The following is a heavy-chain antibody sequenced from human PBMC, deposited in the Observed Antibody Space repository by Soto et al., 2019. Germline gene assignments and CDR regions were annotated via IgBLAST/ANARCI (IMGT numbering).Heavy chain of an antibody. J-gene: IGHJ4*02. Sequence: PGGSLRLSCAASGFSFSSHGMHWVRQAPGKGLEWVAVVTFDGSHQYYADSVKGRFTISRDNSKNTLFLQMNSPRPEDTAVYYCAKDKGVFNWATSYFDYWGQGALVTVSS. CDR3: AKDKGVFNWATSYFDY. CDR1: GFSFSSHG. CDR2: VTFDGSHQ. V-gene: IGHV3-30*18. D-gene: IGHD1-1*01.